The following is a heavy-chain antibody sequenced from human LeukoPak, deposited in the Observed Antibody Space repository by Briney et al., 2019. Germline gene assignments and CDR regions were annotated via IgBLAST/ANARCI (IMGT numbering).Heavy chain of an antibody. CDR2: ISRSGSTK. D-gene: IGHD1-26*01. CDR3: ASGGIYYGAAFEF. Sequence: GGSLRLSCAASGFTFSDYNMRWIRQAPGKGLEWVSSISRSGSTKYYADSVKGRFTISRDNAKNSLFLQMNSLRAEDTAVYYCASGGIYYGAAFEFWGQGTLVTVSS. J-gene: IGHJ4*02. V-gene: IGHV3-11*01. CDR1: GFTFSDYN.